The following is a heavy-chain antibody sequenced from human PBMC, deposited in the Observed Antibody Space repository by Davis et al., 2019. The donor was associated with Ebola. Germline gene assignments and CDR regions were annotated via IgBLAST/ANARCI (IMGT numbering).Heavy chain of an antibody. D-gene: IGHD1-26*01. CDR1: GGSISSSNW. CDR3: VRAVVGGEMWFDS. J-gene: IGHJ5*01. CDR2: IYHSGST. Sequence: MPSETLSLTCAVSGGSISSSNWWSWVRQPPGKGLEWIGEIYHSGSTNYNPSLNSRATVSADTSKNQLALKLTSVTAADTAVYYCVRAVVGGEMWFDSWGQGTLVIVSS. V-gene: IGHV4-4*02.